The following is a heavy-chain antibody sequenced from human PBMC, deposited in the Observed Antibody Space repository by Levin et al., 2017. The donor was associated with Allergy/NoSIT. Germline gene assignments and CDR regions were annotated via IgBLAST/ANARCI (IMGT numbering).Heavy chain of an antibody. CDR1: GFNFNIYG. CDR2: IGFDGIDQ. Sequence: GGSLRLSCATSGFNFNIYGMHWVRQAPGKGLDWVAEIGFDGIDQYYAESVQGRVTVSRDNSKNTLYLQLNSLKVEDTGIFYCARGKYCFGGSCSHYNGMDVWGQGTTVTVSS. CDR3: ARGKYCFGGSCSHYNGMDV. D-gene: IGHD2-15*01. J-gene: IGHJ6*02. V-gene: IGHV3-33*03.